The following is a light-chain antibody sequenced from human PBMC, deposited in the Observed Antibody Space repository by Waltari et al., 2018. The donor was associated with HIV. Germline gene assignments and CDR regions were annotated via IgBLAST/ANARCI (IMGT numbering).Light chain of an antibody. CDR3: QAWDSSTVV. CDR1: KLGDKY. V-gene: IGLV3-1*01. J-gene: IGLJ2*01. CDR2: QDN. Sequence: SYELTQPPSVSVSPGQTAGITCPGDKLGDKYACWYQQKPGQSPVLVIYQDNKRPSGIPERFSGSNSGNTATLTISGTQAMDEADYFCQAWDSSTVVFGGGTKLTVL.